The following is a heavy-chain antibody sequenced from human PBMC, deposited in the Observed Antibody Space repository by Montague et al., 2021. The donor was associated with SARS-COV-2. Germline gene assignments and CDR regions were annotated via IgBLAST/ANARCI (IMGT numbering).Heavy chain of an antibody. D-gene: IGHD6-19*01. CDR3: ARVWSSGWYAPGYFDN. CDR2: ISSSGGT. CDR1: GSSITSSNYY. J-gene: IGHJ4*02. V-gene: IGHV4-39*01. Sequence: SETLSLTCTVSGSSITSSNYYWGWIRQPPGKGLEWFGSISSSGGTYYNPSLKGRVTISVDTSKHQFSLRLSSVTAADTAVYYCARVWSSGWYAPGYFDNWGQGTLVTVSS.